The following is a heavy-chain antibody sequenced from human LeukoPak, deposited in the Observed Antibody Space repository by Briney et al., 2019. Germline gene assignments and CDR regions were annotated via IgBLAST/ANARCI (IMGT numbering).Heavy chain of an antibody. CDR1: GFTFSSYW. Sequence: GGSLRLSCAASGFTFSSYWMSWVRQAPGKGLEWVANIKQDGSEKYYVDSVKGRFTTSRDNAKNSLYLQMNSLRAEDTAVYYCARGYYDSSGRPYYFDYWGQGTLVTVSS. CDR2: IKQDGSEK. CDR3: ARGYYDSSGRPYYFDY. J-gene: IGHJ4*02. D-gene: IGHD3-22*01. V-gene: IGHV3-7*01.